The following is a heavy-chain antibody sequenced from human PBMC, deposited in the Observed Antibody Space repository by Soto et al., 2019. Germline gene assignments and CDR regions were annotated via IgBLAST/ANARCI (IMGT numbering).Heavy chain of an antibody. D-gene: IGHD1-26*01. CDR3: AREEHLDYYSYGMDV. Sequence: GASVKVSCKASGYTFTSYGISWVRQAPGQGLEWMGLISAYNGNTNYAQKLQGRVTMTTDTSTSTAYMELSSLRSEDTAVYYCAREEHLDYYSYGMDVWGQGTTVTVSS. V-gene: IGHV1-18*01. J-gene: IGHJ6*02. CDR2: ISAYNGNT. CDR1: GYTFTSYG.